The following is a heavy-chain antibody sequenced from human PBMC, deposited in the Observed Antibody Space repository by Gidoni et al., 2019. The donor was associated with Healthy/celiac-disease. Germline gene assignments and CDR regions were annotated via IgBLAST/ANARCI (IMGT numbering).Heavy chain of an antibody. D-gene: IGHD3-9*01. J-gene: IGHJ4*02. Sequence: QLQLQESGPGLVKPSETLSLTCTVSGGSISSSSYYWGWIRQPPGKGLDWIGSIYYSGSTYYNPSLKSRVTISVDTSKNQFSLKLSSVTAADPAVYYCASHNILTGYWMYYFDYWGQGTLVTVSS. CDR1: GGSISSSSYY. V-gene: IGHV4-39*01. CDR2: IYYSGST. CDR3: ASHNILTGYWMYYFDY.